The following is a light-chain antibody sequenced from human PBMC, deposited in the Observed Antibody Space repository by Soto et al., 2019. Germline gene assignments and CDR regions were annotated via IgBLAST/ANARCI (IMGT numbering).Light chain of an antibody. CDR3: QQYDVSPPRLI. J-gene: IGKJ4*01. Sequence: EIGLTQSPGTLSLSAGERATLSCRASQSVNSAYFAWYQQKPGQAHMLLIYGSSNRAAGIPDRFSGSGSGTVSALTITRLEPEDLAVYYCQQYDVSPPRLIFGGGTKVEIK. CDR2: GSS. V-gene: IGKV3-20*01. CDR1: QSVNSAY.